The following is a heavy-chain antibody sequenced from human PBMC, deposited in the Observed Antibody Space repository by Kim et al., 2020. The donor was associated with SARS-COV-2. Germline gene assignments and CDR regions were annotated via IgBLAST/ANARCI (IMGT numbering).Heavy chain of an antibody. CDR2: MNPNSGNT. V-gene: IGHV1-8*01. J-gene: IGHJ4*02. D-gene: IGHD3-9*01. CDR3: ARGRVLTGYYYY. Sequence: ASVKVSCKASGYTFTSYDINWVRQATGQGLEWMGWMNPNSGNTGYAQKFQGRVTMTRNTSISTAYMELSSLRSEDTAVYYCARGRVLTGYYYYWGQGTLVTVSS. CDR1: GYTFTSYD.